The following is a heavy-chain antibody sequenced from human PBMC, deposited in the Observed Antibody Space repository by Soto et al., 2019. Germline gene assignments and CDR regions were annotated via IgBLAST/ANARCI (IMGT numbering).Heavy chain of an antibody. V-gene: IGHV3-30*03. CDR2: ISYDGNNK. Sequence: GGSLILSCAASGFIFDDYTMHWVRQAPGKGLQWLAVISYDGNNKYYADSVEGRFTISRDNSKNTVYLQMNSLRLEDTAVYYCAGASTWHPGAFDIWGQGTTVTVSS. J-gene: IGHJ3*02. CDR3: AGASTWHPGAFDI. D-gene: IGHD5-12*01. CDR1: GFIFDDYT.